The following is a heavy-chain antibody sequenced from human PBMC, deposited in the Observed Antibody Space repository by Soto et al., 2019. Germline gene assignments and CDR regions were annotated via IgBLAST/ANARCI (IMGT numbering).Heavy chain of an antibody. D-gene: IGHD3-22*01. CDR2: IDPSDSYT. V-gene: IGHV5-10-1*01. CDR1: GYSFTSYW. CDR3: ARQKDYYDSSGYYYSDY. Sequence: RGESLKISCKGSGYSFTSYWISWVRQMPGKGLEWMGRIDPSDSYTNYSPSFQGHVTISADKSISTAYLQWSSLKASDTAMYYCARQKDYYDSSGYYYSDYWGQGTLVTVSS. J-gene: IGHJ4*02.